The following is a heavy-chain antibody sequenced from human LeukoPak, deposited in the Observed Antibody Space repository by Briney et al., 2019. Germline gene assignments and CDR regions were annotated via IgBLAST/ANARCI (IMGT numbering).Heavy chain of an antibody. D-gene: IGHD3-22*01. CDR2: IKSKTDGGTT. CDR1: GFTFSSYS. Sequence: GGSLRLSCAASGFTFSSYSMNWVRQAPGKGLEWVGRIKSKTDGGTTDYAAPVKGRFTISRDDSKNTLYLQMNSLKTEDTTVYYCTTQYYYDSSGYYYYYYYGMDVWGQGTTVTVSS. CDR3: TTQYYYDSSGYYYYYYYGMDV. V-gene: IGHV3-15*07. J-gene: IGHJ6*02.